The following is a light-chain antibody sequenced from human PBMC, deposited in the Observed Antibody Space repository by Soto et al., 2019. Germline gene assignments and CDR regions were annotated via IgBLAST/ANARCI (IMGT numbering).Light chain of an antibody. CDR2: GAS. CDR1: QSVGSN. CDR3: QQYNDWPPHT. Sequence: EIVMTQSPATLSVSPGESATLSCRASQSVGSNLAWFQQKPGQGPWLLIYGASSRATGVPARFSGSGSGTEFTLTISSLQSEDFVVYYCQQYNDWPPHTFGQGTKLEIK. V-gene: IGKV3-15*01. J-gene: IGKJ2*01.